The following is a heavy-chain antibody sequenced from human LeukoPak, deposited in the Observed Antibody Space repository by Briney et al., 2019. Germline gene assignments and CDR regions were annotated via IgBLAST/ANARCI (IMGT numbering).Heavy chain of an antibody. CDR2: IKQDGSEK. CDR3: ARVKGEYYDFWSGYYVYYYYYYYMDV. V-gene: IGHV3-7*01. D-gene: IGHD3-3*01. Sequence: GGSLRLSCAASGFTFSSYWMSWVRQAPGKGLEWVANIKQDGSEKYYVDSVKGRFTISRDNAKNSLYLQMNSLRAEDTAVYYCARVKGEYYDFWSGYYVYYYYYYYMDVWGKGTTVTVSS. J-gene: IGHJ6*03. CDR1: GFTFSSYW.